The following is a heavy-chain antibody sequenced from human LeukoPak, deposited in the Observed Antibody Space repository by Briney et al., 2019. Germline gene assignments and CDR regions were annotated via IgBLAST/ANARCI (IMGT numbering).Heavy chain of an antibody. V-gene: IGHV3-7*01. CDR3: VTGGSYLSFDY. J-gene: IGHJ4*02. CDR2: IKQDGREK. D-gene: IGHD1-26*01. CDR1: GFTFSSYW. Sequence: GGSLRLSCAASGFTFSSYWMSWVRQAPGRRLEWVANIKQDGREKYYVDSVKGRFTISRDNAKNSLYLQMNSLRAEDTAVYYCVTGGSYLSFDYWGQGTLVTVSS.